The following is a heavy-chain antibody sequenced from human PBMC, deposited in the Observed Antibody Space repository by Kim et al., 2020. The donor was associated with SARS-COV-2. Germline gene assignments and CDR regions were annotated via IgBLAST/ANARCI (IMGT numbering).Heavy chain of an antibody. CDR2: IRTAGCEK. V-gene: IGHV3-7*05. Sequence: GGSLRLACAASRFTLTNHWMSWDRLATGKGMEWVAKIRTAGCEKYYVYSEKGRSTILRDNAKNSLYHQMNSLRAEDTAVYYCARDTRFYYGLAVGGQGTTVTVSS. CDR3: ARDTRFYYGLAV. D-gene: IGHD3-3*01. CDR1: RFTLTNHW. J-gene: IGHJ6*02.